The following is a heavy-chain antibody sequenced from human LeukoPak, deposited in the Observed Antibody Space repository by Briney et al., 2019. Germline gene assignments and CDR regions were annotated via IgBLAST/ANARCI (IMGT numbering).Heavy chain of an antibody. J-gene: IGHJ4*02. D-gene: IGHD6-13*01. CDR3: ATLLSSSWSFDY. Sequence: PSETLSLTCAVSGGSISSYYWSWIRQPPGKGLEWIGYIYSSGSTNYNPSLKSRVTISVDTSKNQFSLKLSSVTAADTAVYYCATLLSSSWSFDYWGQGTLVTVSS. CDR1: GGSISSYY. CDR2: IYSSGST. V-gene: IGHV4-59*08.